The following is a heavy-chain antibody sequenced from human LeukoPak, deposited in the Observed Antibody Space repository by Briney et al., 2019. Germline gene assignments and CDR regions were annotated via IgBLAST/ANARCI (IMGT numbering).Heavy chain of an antibody. CDR2: IYSGGST. J-gene: IGHJ6*02. D-gene: IGHD2-8*01. CDR1: GFTVSSNY. Sequence: GGSLRLSCAASGFTVSSNYMSWVRQAPGKGLEWVSVIYSGGSTYYADSVKGRFTISRDNSKNTMYLQINSLRAEDTAVYYCARDRHCANGVCHNSAGMDVWGQGTTVTVSS. V-gene: IGHV3-53*01. CDR3: ARDRHCANGVCHNSAGMDV.